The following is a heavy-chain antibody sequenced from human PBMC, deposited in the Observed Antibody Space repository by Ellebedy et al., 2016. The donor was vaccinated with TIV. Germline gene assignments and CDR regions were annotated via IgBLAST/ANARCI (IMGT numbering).Heavy chain of an antibody. J-gene: IGHJ2*01. CDR2: INHSGTT. CDR3: ARLRQSRDRSHWYFDL. CDR1: GGSFSDYY. V-gene: IGHV4-34*01. D-gene: IGHD1-14*01. Sequence: SETLSLTXAVYGGSFSDYYWSWMRQSPGKGLEWIGEINHSGTTKYNPSLKSRVTISGDTSNNQVSLNLRSVTAADTAVYFCARLRQSRDRSHWYFDLWGRGTLVTVSS.